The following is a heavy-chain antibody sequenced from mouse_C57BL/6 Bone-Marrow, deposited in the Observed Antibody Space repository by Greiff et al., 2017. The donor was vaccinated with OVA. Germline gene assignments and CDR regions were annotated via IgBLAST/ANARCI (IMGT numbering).Heavy chain of an antibody. V-gene: IGHV2-9-1*01. CDR1: GFSFTSYA. J-gene: IGHJ1*03. CDR2: IWTGGGT. Sequence: VMLVESGPGLVAPSQSLSITCTVSGFSFTSYAISWVRQPPGKGLEWLGVIWTGGGTNFNSALKSRLSISKDNSKSKGFLKMNSLQTDDTARYYCARKTPLGYFDVWGTGTTVTVSS. CDR3: ARKTPLGYFDV. D-gene: IGHD6-1*01.